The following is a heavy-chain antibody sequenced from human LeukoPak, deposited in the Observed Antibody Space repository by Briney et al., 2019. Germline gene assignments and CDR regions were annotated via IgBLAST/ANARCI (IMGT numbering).Heavy chain of an antibody. CDR2: ISSSGSTI. V-gene: IGHV3-48*03. CDR1: GFTFSSYE. Sequence: PGGSLRLSCAASGFTFSSYEMNWVRQAPGKGLEWVSYISSSGSTIYYADSVKGRFTISRDNAKNTLYLQMNSLRAEDTAVYYCVRDRGQNGLFTVDYWGQGTLVTVSS. CDR3: VRDRGQNGLFTVDY. J-gene: IGHJ4*02. D-gene: IGHD2-21*01.